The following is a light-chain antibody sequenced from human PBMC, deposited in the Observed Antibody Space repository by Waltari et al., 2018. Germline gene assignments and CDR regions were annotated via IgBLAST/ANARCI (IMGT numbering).Light chain of an antibody. CDR2: KVS. CDR3: MQATHWPYT. CDR1: QSLVFSDGNIY. Sequence: DAVMTQSPLSQPVTLGQPASISCRSSQSLVFSDGNIYLNWFQQRPGQSPRRLIYKVSNRDSGVPDRFGGSGSGTDFTLKISRVEAEDVGGVYYCMQATHWPYTFGQGTKLEIK. V-gene: IGKV2-30*01. J-gene: IGKJ2*01.